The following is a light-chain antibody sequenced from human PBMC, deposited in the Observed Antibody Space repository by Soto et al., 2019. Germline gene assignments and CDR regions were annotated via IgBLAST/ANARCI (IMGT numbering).Light chain of an antibody. CDR1: QTISSSY. V-gene: IGKV3-20*01. J-gene: IGKJ1*01. Sequence: EIVLTQSPGTLSLSPGERATLSCRASQTISSSYLAWYQQKAGQSPRLLIYSASSRATGIPDRFSASGSGTDFTLTISRLEPEDFAVYYCQHYGNSPQTFGQGTKV. CDR2: SAS. CDR3: QHYGNSPQT.